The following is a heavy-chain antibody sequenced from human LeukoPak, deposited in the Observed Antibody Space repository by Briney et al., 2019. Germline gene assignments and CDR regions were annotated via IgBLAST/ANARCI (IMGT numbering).Heavy chain of an antibody. J-gene: IGHJ6*02. V-gene: IGHV1-46*01. Sequence: ASVKVSCKASGYTFTSYTMHWVRQAPGQGLEWMGIINPSAGTTTYAQKFQGRVTITRDTSTSTVYMELSSLTSEDTAVYYCARGKSSVWPAWLCMDVWGQGTTVTISS. D-gene: IGHD6-19*01. CDR3: ARGKSSVWPAWLCMDV. CDR2: INPSAGTT. CDR1: GYTFTSYT.